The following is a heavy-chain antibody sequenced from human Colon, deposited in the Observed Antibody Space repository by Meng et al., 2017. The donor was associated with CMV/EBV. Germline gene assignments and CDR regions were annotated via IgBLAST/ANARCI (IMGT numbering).Heavy chain of an antibody. CDR3: ARGRPNWSGVLDY. J-gene: IGHJ4*02. D-gene: IGHD1-1*01. Sequence: QVQLVQSGAEVKEPGASVLVSCRSSGYTLTSYGINWVRQAPGQGLEWMGWISGSTGYTNRAQKFQGRVTMTTDTSTSTAYLALTSLTSNDTAVYYCARGRPNWSGVLDYWGQGTLVTASS. CDR1: GYTLTSYG. V-gene: IGHV1-18*01. CDR2: ISGSTGYT.